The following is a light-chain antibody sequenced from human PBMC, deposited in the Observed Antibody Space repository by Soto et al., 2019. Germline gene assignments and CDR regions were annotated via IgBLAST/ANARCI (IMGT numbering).Light chain of an antibody. Sequence: QSALTQPRSVSGSPGQSVTLSCTGTSSDVGGYHYVSRYQHHPGKAPKIIIYDVNKRPSGVPDRFSGSKSGNTASLTISGLQTEDEADYYCCSYAGSYTLVFXGGTKVTVL. CDR3: CSYAGSYTLV. CDR2: DVN. J-gene: IGLJ2*01. CDR1: SSDVGGYHY. V-gene: IGLV2-11*01.